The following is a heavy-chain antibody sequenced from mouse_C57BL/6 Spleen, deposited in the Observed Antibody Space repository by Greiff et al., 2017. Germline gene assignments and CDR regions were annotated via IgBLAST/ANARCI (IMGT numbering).Heavy chain of an antibody. J-gene: IGHJ2*01. CDR3: TREGSFGGGSYYFDY. CDR2: ISSGGDYT. D-gene: IGHD6-1*01. V-gene: IGHV5-9-1*02. CDR1: GFTFSSYA. Sequence: EVMLVESGEGLVKPGGSLKLSCAASGFTFSSYAMSWVRQTPEQRLEWVAYISSGGDYTYYADTVKGRITISIDNARNTLYLQMSSLKSEDTAMYYCTREGSFGGGSYYFDYWGQGTTLTVSS.